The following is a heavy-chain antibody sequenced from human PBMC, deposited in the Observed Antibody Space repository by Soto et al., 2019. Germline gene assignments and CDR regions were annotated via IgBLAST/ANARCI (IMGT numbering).Heavy chain of an antibody. CDR3: AREGGGLGYCSRGTCNWYFEL. Sequence: QVQLVQSGAEVKRPGSSVNVSCKASGGTFRSYGVNWVRQAPGQGLEWMGGIIPIFGTLNSAQRFQGRVTITADESTGTAYMELSRLRPEDTAVYYCAREGGGLGYCSRGTCNWYFELWGRGTLVTVSS. CDR1: GGTFRSYG. V-gene: IGHV1-69*01. D-gene: IGHD2-2*03. CDR2: IIPIFGTL. J-gene: IGHJ2*01.